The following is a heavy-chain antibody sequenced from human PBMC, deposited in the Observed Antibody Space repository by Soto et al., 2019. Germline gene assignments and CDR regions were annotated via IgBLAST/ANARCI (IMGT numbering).Heavy chain of an antibody. D-gene: IGHD2-2*02. V-gene: IGHV3-73*01. CDR3: VGYCSTTSCYKSHFDY. CDR1: GFTFSDHY. CDR2: IRSKANNYAT. Sequence: GGSLRLSCAASGFTFSDHYMDWVRQAPGKGLEWVGRIRSKANNYATAYAASVNGRFTISRDDSKNTAYLQMNSLKTEDTAVYYCVGYCSTTSCYKSHFDYWGQGTLVTV. J-gene: IGHJ4*02.